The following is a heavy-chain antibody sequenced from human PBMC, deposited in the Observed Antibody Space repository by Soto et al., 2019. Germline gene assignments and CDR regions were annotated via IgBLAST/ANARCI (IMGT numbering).Heavy chain of an antibody. CDR1: GFAFSNYG. V-gene: IGHV3-33*01. J-gene: IGHJ4*02. CDR3: ARDWWEEPAGKETVSQFDY. Sequence: ESGGGVVQPGRSLTLSCTASGFAFSNYGIHWVRQAPGRGLEGVAVIWSDGTKKFYAGSVRGRFTISRDNSKNTIYLQMNSLRAEDTAVYYCARDWWEEPAGKETVSQFDYWGQGTLVTVSS. CDR2: IWSDGTKK. D-gene: IGHD6-13*01.